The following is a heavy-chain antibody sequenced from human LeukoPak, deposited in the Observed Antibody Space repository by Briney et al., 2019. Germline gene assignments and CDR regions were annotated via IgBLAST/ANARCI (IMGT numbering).Heavy chain of an antibody. V-gene: IGHV4-39*07. CDR2: IYYSGST. CDR1: GGSISSSSYY. CDR3: ARDIPWEGYYMDV. Sequence: SETLSLTCTVSGGSISSSSYYWGWIRQPPGKGLEWIGSIYYSGSTYYNPSLKSRVTISVDTSKNQFSLKLSSVTAADTAVYYCARDIPWEGYYMDVWGKGTTVTVSS. J-gene: IGHJ6*03. D-gene: IGHD1-26*01.